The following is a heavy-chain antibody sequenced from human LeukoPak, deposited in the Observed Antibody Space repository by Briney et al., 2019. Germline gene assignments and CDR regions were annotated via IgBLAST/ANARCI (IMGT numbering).Heavy chain of an antibody. V-gene: IGHV3-48*03. J-gene: IGHJ6*04. CDR1: GFTFSSYE. CDR2: LTSSGSTI. CDR3: AELGITMIGGV. Sequence: GGSLRLSCAASGFTFSSYEMNWVRQAPGKGLEWVSYLTSSGSTIYYADSVKGRFTISRDNAKNSLYLQMNSLRAEDTAVYYCAELGITMIGGVWGKGTTVTISS. D-gene: IGHD3-10*02.